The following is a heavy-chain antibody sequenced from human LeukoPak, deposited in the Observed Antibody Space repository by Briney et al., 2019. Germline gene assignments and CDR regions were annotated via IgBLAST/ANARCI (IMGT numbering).Heavy chain of an antibody. D-gene: IGHD4-17*01. CDR1: GFTFSSCG. J-gene: IGHJ4*02. CDR2: IRYDGSNQ. V-gene: IGHV3-30*02. CDR3: ARDYYGDYREDYFDY. Sequence: PGGSLRLSCAASGFTFSSCGMHWVRQAPGKGLEWVAFIRYDGSNQYYADSVKGRFTISRDNSKNTLYLQMNSLRAEDTAVYYCARDYYGDYREDYFDYWGQGTLVTVSS.